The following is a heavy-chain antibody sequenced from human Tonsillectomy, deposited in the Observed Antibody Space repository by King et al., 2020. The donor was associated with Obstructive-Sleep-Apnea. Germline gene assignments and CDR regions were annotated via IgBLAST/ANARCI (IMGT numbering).Heavy chain of an antibody. CDR3: ARHRGSGYPFFDY. Sequence: VQLQESGPGLVKPSETLSLTCTVSGGSISSYYWSWIRQSPGKGLEWIGYIYYSGSTNYNPSLKSRVTISVDTSKNQFSLKLTSVTAADTAVYYCARHRGSGYPFFDYWGLGALVTVSS. V-gene: IGHV4-59*08. D-gene: IGHD3-22*01. CDR2: IYYSGST. CDR1: GGSISSYY. J-gene: IGHJ4*02.